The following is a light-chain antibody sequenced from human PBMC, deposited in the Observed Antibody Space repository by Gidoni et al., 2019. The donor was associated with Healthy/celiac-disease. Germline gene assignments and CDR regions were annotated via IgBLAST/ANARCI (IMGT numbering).Light chain of an antibody. Sequence: IQLTQSPSSLSASVGDRVTITCRASQGISSYLAWYQQKPGKAPKLLIYAASTLRSGVPSRFSGSGSGTDFTLTISSLQPEDFATYYCQQLNSYPLVTFGPGTKVDIK. CDR1: QGISSY. CDR2: AAS. V-gene: IGKV1-9*01. J-gene: IGKJ3*01. CDR3: QQLNSYPLVT.